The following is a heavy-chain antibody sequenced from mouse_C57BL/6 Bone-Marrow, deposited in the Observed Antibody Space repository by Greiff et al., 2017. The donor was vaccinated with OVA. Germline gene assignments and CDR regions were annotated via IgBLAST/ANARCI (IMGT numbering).Heavy chain of an antibody. V-gene: IGHV7-1*01. CDR3: ARDAGGSLDY. Sequence: DVMLVESGGGLVQSGRSLRLSCATSGFTFSDFYMEWVRQAPGKGLEWIAASRNKANDYTTEYSASVKGRFIVSRDTSQSILYLQMNALRAEDTAIYYCARDAGGSLDYWGQGTTLTVSS. CDR1: GFTFSDFY. CDR2: SRNKANDYTT. D-gene: IGHD1-1*01. J-gene: IGHJ2*01.